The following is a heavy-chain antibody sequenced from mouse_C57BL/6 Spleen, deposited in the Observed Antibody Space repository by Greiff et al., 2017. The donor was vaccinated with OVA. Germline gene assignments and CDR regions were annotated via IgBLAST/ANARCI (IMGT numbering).Heavy chain of an antibody. D-gene: IGHD2-3*01. J-gene: IGHJ4*01. CDR3: ATPDGYQSIAY. Sequence: VQLQQPGAELVKPGASVKLSCKASGYTFTSYWMHWVKQRPGQGLEWIGMIHPNSGSTNYNEKFKSKATMTVAKSSSTAYMQLSSLTSEDSAVYSCATPDGYQSIAYWGQGTSVTVSS. CDR2: IHPNSGST. V-gene: IGHV1-64*01. CDR1: GYTFTSYW.